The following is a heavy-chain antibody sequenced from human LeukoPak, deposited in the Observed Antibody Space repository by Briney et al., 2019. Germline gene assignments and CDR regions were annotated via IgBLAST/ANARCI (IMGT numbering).Heavy chain of an antibody. CDR1: GGTFSSYA. CDR2: IIPIFGTA. CDR3: ARGSLYGSGSYYTYYFDY. J-gene: IGHJ4*02. V-gene: IGHV1-69*06. D-gene: IGHD3-10*01. Sequence: GASVKVSCKASGGTFSSYAISWVRQAPGQGLEWMGGIIPIFGTANYAQKFQGRVTITADKSTSTAYMELSSLRSEDTAVYYCARGSLYGSGSYYTYYFDYWGQGTLVTVSS.